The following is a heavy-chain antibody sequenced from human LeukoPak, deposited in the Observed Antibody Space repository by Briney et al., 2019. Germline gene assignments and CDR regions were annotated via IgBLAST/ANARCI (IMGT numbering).Heavy chain of an antibody. CDR1: GFTFSSYA. Sequence: GGSLRLSCAASGFTFSSYAMHWVRQAPGKGLEWVAVISYYGSNKYYADSVKGRFTISRDNSKNTLYLQMNSLRAEDTAVYYCARDSQDSSGYYSYYYYGMDVWGQGTTVTVSS. D-gene: IGHD3-22*01. CDR3: ARDSQDSSGYYSYYYYGMDV. J-gene: IGHJ6*02. V-gene: IGHV3-30-3*01. CDR2: ISYYGSNK.